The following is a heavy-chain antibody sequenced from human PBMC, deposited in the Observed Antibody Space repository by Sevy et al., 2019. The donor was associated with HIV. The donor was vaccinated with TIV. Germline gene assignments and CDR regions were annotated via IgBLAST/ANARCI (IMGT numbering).Heavy chain of an antibody. D-gene: IGHD6-19*01. CDR3: AREREQWLVDRGAFDI. CDR2: ISYDGSNK. V-gene: IGHV3-30*19. J-gene: IGHJ3*02. CDR1: GFTFSNYA. Sequence: GGSLRLSCAATGFTFSNYAMHWVRQAPGKGMEWVAVISYDGSNKYYADSVKGRFTISRDNSKNTLYLQMNSLRAEDTTVYYCAREREQWLVDRGAFDIWGQGTMVTVSS.